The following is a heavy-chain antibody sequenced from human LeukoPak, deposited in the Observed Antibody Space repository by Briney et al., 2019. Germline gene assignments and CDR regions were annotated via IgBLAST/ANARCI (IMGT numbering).Heavy chain of an antibody. V-gene: IGHV3-21*01. Sequence: PGGSLRLSCAASGFTFSSYSMNWVRQAPGKGLEWVSSISSSSSYIYYADSVKGRFTISRDNAKNSLYLQMNSLRAEDTAVYYCARDPRIAAAGTCWFDPWGQGTLITVSS. D-gene: IGHD6-13*01. J-gene: IGHJ5*02. CDR3: ARDPRIAAAGTCWFDP. CDR1: GFTFSSYS. CDR2: ISSSSSYI.